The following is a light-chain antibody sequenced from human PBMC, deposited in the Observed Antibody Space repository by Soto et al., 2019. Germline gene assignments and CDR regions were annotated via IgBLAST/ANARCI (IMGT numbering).Light chain of an antibody. CDR3: QQRDV. CDR2: AAS. J-gene: IGKJ3*01. CDR1: QSISSH. V-gene: IGKV1-39*01. Sequence: DIQMTQSPSSLSASVGDRVTITCRASQSISSHLNWYQQKPGKAPKLLIYAASSLQSEVPSRFSGGGSGTDSTLTISSLQPEDVATYYCQQRDVFGPGTKVDIK.